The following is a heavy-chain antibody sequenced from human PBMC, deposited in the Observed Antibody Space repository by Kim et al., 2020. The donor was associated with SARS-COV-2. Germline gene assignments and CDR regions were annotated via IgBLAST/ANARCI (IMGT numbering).Heavy chain of an antibody. Sequence: SETLSLTCTVSGGSISSYYWSWIRQPPGKGLEWIGYIYYSGSTNYNPSLKSRVTISVDTSKNQFSLKLSSVTAVDTAVYYCARVSSGWYGYYYYGMDVWGQGTTVTVSS. CDR3: ARVSSGWYGYYYYGMDV. CDR2: IYYSGST. D-gene: IGHD6-19*01. CDR1: GGSISSYY. J-gene: IGHJ6*02. V-gene: IGHV4-59*01.